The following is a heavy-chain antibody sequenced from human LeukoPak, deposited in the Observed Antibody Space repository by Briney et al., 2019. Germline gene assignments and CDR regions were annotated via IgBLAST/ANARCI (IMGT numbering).Heavy chain of an antibody. CDR1: GYSISSGHY. J-gene: IGHJ3*02. D-gene: IGHD3-10*01. Sequence: SETLSLTCAVSGYSISSGHYWGWIRRPPGKGLEWIGSIYHSGSTYYNPSLKSRVTISVDTSKNQFSLKPSSVTAADTAVYYCARALLYGSGSYGAFDIWGQGTMVTVSS. CDR2: IYHSGST. CDR3: ARALLYGSGSYGAFDI. V-gene: IGHV4-38-2*01.